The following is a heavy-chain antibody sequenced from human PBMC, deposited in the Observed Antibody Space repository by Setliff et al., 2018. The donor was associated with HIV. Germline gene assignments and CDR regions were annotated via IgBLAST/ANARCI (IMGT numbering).Heavy chain of an antibody. J-gene: IGHJ6*03. D-gene: IGHD6-19*01. Sequence: ASVKVSCKASGYTFTSYAMHWVRQAPGQRLEWMGWINAGNGNTKYSQKFQGRVTITRDTSASTAYMELSSLRSEDTAVYYCARNPEMAALNYFYYYMDVWGKGTTVTVSS. CDR3: ARNPEMAALNYFYYYMDV. CDR2: INAGNGNT. CDR1: GYTFTSYA. V-gene: IGHV1-3*01.